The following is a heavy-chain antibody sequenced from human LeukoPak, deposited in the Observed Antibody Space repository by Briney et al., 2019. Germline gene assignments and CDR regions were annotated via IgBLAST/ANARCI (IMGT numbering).Heavy chain of an antibody. J-gene: IGHJ4*02. CDR3: ARQDESYSSSSFDY. D-gene: IGHD6-6*01. CDR2: IYYSGST. Sequence: SETLSLTCTVSGGSISSSSYYWGWIRQPPGKGLEWIGSIYYSGSTYYNPSLKSRVTISVDTSKNQFSLKLSSVTAADTAVYYCARQDESYSSSSFDYWGQGTLVTVSS. V-gene: IGHV4-39*01. CDR1: GGSISSSSYY.